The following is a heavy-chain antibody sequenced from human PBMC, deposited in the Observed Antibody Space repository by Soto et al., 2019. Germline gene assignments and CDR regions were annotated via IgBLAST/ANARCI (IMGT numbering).Heavy chain of an antibody. J-gene: IGHJ5*02. V-gene: IGHV1-18*01. CDR1: GYTFTSYG. D-gene: IGHD3-10*01. CDR3: ARDPQGSGYNWFDP. CDR2: ISAYNGNT. Sequence: ASVKVSCKASGYTFTSYGISWVRHAPGQGLEWMGWISAYNGNTNYAQKLQGRVTMTTDTSTSTAYMELRILRSDDAAVYYCARDPQGSGYNWFDPWGQGTLVTVSS.